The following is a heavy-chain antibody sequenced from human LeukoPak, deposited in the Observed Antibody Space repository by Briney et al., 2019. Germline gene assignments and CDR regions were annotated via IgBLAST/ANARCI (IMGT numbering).Heavy chain of an antibody. CDR2: IYLNSGGT. CDR3: AREFPPDQSHDSSGYFLDY. D-gene: IGHD3-22*01. CDR1: GYSFTGYY. Sequence: GASVKVSCKASGYSFTGYYTHWVRQAPGQGLEWMGWIYLNSGGTNDAQKIQGRVSMARYTSISTTYIELSRLRSDDTAVYYCAREFPPDQSHDSSGYFLDYWGQGTLVTVSS. J-gene: IGHJ4*02. V-gene: IGHV1-2*02.